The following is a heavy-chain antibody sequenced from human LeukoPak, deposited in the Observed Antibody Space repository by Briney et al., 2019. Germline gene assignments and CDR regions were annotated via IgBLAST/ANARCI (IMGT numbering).Heavy chain of an antibody. CDR3: TTGPPMVRGVFDY. D-gene: IGHD3-10*01. CDR1: GFTFSNAW. J-gene: IGHJ4*02. CDR2: IKSKTDGGTT. Sequence: GGSLRLSCAASGFTFSNAWMSWVRQAPGKGLEWVGRIKSKTDGGTTDYAAPVKGRFTISRDDSTNTLYLQMNSLKTEDTAVYYCTTGPPMVRGVFDYWGQGTLVTVSS. V-gene: IGHV3-15*01.